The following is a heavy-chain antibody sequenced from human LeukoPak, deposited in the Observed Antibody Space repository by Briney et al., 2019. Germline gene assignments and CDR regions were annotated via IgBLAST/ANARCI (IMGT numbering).Heavy chain of an antibody. V-gene: IGHV4-59*08. Sequence: PSETLSLTCTVSGGSISNFYWSWIRQPPGKGLEWIGYIFYSGSTNYNPSLESRVTISIDTSKNQFSLKVNSLTAADTAVYYCARTGYYASGSSYYYGMDVWGQGTTVTVSS. CDR2: IFYSGST. CDR3: ARTGYYASGSSYYYGMDV. J-gene: IGHJ6*02. D-gene: IGHD3-10*01. CDR1: GGSISNFY.